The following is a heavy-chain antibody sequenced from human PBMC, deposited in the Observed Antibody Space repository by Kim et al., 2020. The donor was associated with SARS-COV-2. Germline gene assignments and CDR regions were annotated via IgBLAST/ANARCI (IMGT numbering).Heavy chain of an antibody. D-gene: IGHD6-13*01. CDR2: ISWNSGSI. J-gene: IGHJ3*02. CDR1: GFTFDDYA. CDR3: AKDTEEGIAAAGSPQHEWVLCSAFDI. V-gene: IGHV3-9*01. Sequence: GGSLRLSCAASGFTFDDYAMHWVRQAPGKGLEWVSGISWNSGSIGYADSVKGRFTISRDNAKNSLYLQMNSLRAEDTALYYCAKDTEEGIAAAGSPQHEWVLCSAFDIWGQGTMVTVSS.